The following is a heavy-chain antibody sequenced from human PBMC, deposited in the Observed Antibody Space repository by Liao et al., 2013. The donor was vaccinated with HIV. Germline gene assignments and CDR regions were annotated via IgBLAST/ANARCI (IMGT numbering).Heavy chain of an antibody. V-gene: IGHV4-59*01. J-gene: IGHJ3*01. CDR3: AKSLAGSYGAMRAFGV. CDR1: GGSISDYY. D-gene: IGHD1-26*01. Sequence: QVQLQESGPGLVKPSETLSLTCTVSGGSISDYYWTWIRQPPGKGLEWIGYIYYSGGTDYNPSLKSRVSISVDTSNNQFSLKLSSVTAADTAVYYCAKSLAGSYGAMRAFGVWGQGTMVTVSS. CDR2: IYYSGGT.